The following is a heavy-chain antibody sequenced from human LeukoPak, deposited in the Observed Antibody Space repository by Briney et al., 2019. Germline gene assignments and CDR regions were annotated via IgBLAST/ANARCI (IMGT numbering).Heavy chain of an antibody. J-gene: IGHJ1*01. D-gene: IGHD2-2*01. V-gene: IGHV4-59*01. CDR2: IYYSGNT. CDR1: GGSFSGYY. Sequence: KPSETLSLTCAVYGGSFSGYYWSWIRQPPGKGLEWIGYIYYSGNTNYNPSLKSRVTISVDTSKNQFSLKLSSVTAADTAVYYCARDTDPAAIGYFQHWGQGTLVTVSS. CDR3: ARDTDPAAIGYFQH.